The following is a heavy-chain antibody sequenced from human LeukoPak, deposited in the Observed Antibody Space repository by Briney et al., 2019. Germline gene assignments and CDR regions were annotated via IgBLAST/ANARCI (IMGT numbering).Heavy chain of an antibody. CDR3: YRHSVDYGASIAGGNYYYGMDV. CDR1: VFTFSGCA. D-gene: IGHD4-17*01. Sequence: GGSLRLSCAASVFTFSGCAMHWVRQASGKGLEWVGRIRTKGNSYATEYAASVKGRVTTSRDDSKNTAYLQINSLNTEDTAMYYCYRHSVDYGASIAGGNYYYGMDVWGKGTTVTVSS. J-gene: IGHJ6*04. CDR2: IRTKGNSYAT. V-gene: IGHV3-73*01.